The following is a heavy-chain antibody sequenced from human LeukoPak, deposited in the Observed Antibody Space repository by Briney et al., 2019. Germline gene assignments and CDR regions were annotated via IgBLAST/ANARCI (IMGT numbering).Heavy chain of an antibody. V-gene: IGHV3-30-3*02. J-gene: IGHJ4*02. CDR1: GFTFSSYA. CDR3: AKLKITMVRGATDH. D-gene: IGHD3-10*01. CDR2: ISYDGSNK. Sequence: GGSLRLSCAASGFTFSSYAMHWVRQAPGKGLEWVAVISYDGSNKYYADSVKGRFTISRDNSKNTLYPQMNSLRAEDTAVYYCAKLKITMVRGATDHWGQGTLVTVSS.